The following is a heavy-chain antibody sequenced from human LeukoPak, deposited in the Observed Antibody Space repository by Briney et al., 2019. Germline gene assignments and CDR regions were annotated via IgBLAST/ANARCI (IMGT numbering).Heavy chain of an antibody. Sequence: GGSLRLSCAASGFIFSGYGMHWVRRAPGKGLEWVAVISYDGSNKYYADSVKGRFTISRDNSKNTFYLQMNSLRAEDTAVYYCARDSRGSGYPVNYFDYWGQGTLVTVSS. CDR1: GFIFSGYG. CDR2: ISYDGSNK. J-gene: IGHJ4*02. D-gene: IGHD3-22*01. V-gene: IGHV3-30*03. CDR3: ARDSRGSGYPVNYFDY.